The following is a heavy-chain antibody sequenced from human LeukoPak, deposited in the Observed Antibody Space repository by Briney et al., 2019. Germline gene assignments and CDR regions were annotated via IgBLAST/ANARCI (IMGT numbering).Heavy chain of an antibody. CDR3: ARVGYYASGPFSYFDY. Sequence: GSLRLSCAASGFTFSEYAMHWVRQAPGKGLEWVAVISYDGSNEYYADSVKGRFTISRDNSKNTLYLQMNSLSVEDTAVYYCARVGYYASGPFSYFDYWGQGTLVTVSS. J-gene: IGHJ4*02. CDR1: GFTFSEYA. CDR2: ISYDGSNE. D-gene: IGHD3-10*01. V-gene: IGHV3-30-3*01.